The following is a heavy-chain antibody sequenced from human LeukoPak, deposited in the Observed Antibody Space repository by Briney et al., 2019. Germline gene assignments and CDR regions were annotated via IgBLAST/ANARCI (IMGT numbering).Heavy chain of an antibody. CDR1: GGAISSVGYY. CDR2: IYTSGNT. Sequence: PSQTLSLTCTVSGGAISSVGYYWSWIRPPVGQGLEWMGHIYTSGNTNYNPSLKSRVTISVDTSKNQFSLKLSSVTAADTAVYYCARDRVVVTARQNYYMDVWGKGTTVTVSS. J-gene: IGHJ6*03. CDR3: ARDRVVVTARQNYYMDV. V-gene: IGHV4-61*09. D-gene: IGHD2-15*01.